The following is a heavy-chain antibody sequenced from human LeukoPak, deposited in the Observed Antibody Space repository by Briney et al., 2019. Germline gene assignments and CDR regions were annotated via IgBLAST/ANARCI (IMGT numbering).Heavy chain of an antibody. Sequence: SSETLSLTCTVSGGSISSYYWSWIRQPPGKGLEWIGYIYYSGSTNYNPSLKSRVTISVDTSKNQFSLKLSSVTAADTAVYYCARSLGYSFSSYYFDFLCQGTLVTVSS. V-gene: IGHV4-59*08. CDR2: IYYSGST. J-gene: IGHJ4*02. CDR3: ARSLGYSFSSYYFDF. D-gene: IGHD5-18*01. CDR1: GGSISSYY.